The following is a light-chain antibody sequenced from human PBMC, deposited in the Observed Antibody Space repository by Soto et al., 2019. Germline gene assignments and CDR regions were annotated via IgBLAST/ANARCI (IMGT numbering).Light chain of an antibody. V-gene: IGKV3-20*01. Sequence: EIVLTQSPGTLFLSQGERATLSCRASQSVSSIYLAWYQQKPGQAPRLLIYGASSRATGIPDRFSGSGSGTDFTLTISRLEPEDFAVYYCQQYGSSRWTFGQGTKVDIK. J-gene: IGKJ1*01. CDR3: QQYGSSRWT. CDR2: GAS. CDR1: QSVSSIY.